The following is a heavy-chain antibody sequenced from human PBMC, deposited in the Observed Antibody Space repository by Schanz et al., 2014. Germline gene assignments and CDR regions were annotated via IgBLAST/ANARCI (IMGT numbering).Heavy chain of an antibody. CDR3: ARDEGKDGYNLAFDV. Sequence: EVQVVESGGGLVRPGGSLRLSCSGFTVSAYSANWVRQAPGKGLEWVSSISSTSTYLYYADSVKGRFTISRDNSKNMVFLQMNSLRVEDTAIYYCARDEGKDGYNLAFDVWGQGTLVTVSS. V-gene: IGHV3-21*02. CDR1: GFTVSAYS. CDR2: ISSTSTYL. D-gene: IGHD5-12*01. J-gene: IGHJ3*01.